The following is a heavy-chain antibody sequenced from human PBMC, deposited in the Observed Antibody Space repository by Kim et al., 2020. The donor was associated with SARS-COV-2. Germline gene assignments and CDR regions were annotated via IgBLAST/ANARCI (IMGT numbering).Heavy chain of an antibody. V-gene: IGHV3-30*18. CDR2: ISYDGSNK. D-gene: IGHD3-3*01. CDR1: GFTFSSYG. CDR3: AKQQDYDFWSGYNYYYYYGMDV. J-gene: IGHJ6*02. Sequence: GGSLRLSCAASGFTFSSYGMHWVRQAPGKGLEWVAVISYDGSNKYYADSVKGRFTISRDNSKNTLYLQMNSLRAEDTAVYYCAKQQDYDFWSGYNYYYYYGMDVWGQGTTVTVSS.